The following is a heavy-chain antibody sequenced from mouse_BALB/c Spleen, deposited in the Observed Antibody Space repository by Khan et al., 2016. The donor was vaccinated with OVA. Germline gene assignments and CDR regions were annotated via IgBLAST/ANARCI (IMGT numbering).Heavy chain of an antibody. CDR1: GFSLTNYG. V-gene: IGHV2-6*02. CDR3: ARGNFYAMDY. D-gene: IGHD2-1*01. J-gene: IGHJ4*01. CDR2: IWSDGFT. Sequence: VQLQESGPGLVAPSQSLSITCTVSGFSLTNYGVHWVRQPPGKGLEWLVVIWSDGFTTYNSSLKSRLSISKDHSKCQVFLKMNSLQTDDSAMYYCARGNFYAMDYWGQGTSVTVSS.